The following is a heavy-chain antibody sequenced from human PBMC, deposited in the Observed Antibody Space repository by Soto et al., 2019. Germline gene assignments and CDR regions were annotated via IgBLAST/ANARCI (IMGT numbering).Heavy chain of an antibody. CDR3: AKDFSRYCSGGSCYLFDY. V-gene: IGHV3-30*18. J-gene: IGHJ4*02. CDR2: ISYDGSNK. D-gene: IGHD2-15*01. CDR1: GFTFSSYG. Sequence: QVQLVESGGGVVQPGRSLRLSCAASGFTFSSYGMHWVRQAPGKGLEWVAVISYDGSNKYYADSVKGRITISRDNSKNTLYLQMNSLRAEDTAVYYCAKDFSRYCSGGSCYLFDYWGQGTLVTVSS.